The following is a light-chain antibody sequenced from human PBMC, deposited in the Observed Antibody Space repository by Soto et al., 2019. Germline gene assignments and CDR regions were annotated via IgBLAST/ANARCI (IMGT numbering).Light chain of an antibody. V-gene: IGKV4-1*01. J-gene: IGKJ2*01. CDR2: WAS. CDR1: RSVLYSSNNKNY. Sequence: DIVMTQSPDSLAVSLGERATINCKSSRSVLYSSNNKNYLAWYQQKQGQPPMLLIYWASTRESGVPDRFSGSGSGTDFTLTISSLQAEDVAVYYCQQYYSSPYTFGQGTKLEIK. CDR3: QQYYSSPYT.